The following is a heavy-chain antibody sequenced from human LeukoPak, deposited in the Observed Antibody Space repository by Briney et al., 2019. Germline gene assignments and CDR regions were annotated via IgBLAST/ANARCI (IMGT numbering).Heavy chain of an antibody. J-gene: IGHJ6*03. Sequence: GGSLRLSCAASAFSFSAYNMNWVRQAPGQGLESVSYITSSSSTIYYADSVEGRFTIARDNAKNSLYLQMNSLRAEDTAVYYCARETTSFYYMDVWGKGTTVTVSS. CDR3: ARETTSFYYMDV. CDR2: ITSSSSTI. CDR1: AFSFSAYN. D-gene: IGHD1/OR15-1a*01. V-gene: IGHV3-48*01.